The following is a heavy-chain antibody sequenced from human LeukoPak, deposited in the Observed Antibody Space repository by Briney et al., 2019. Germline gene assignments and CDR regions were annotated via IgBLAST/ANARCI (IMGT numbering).Heavy chain of an antibody. J-gene: IGHJ4*02. CDR2: IYSGGST. CDR3: ARLVDTAMVQYYFDY. CDR1: GFTVSSNY. Sequence: GGSLRLSCAASGFTVSSNYMSWVRQAPGKGLEWVSVIYSGGSTYYADSVKGRFTISRDNSKNTLYPQMNSLRAEDTAVYYCARLVDTAMVQYYFDYWGQGTLVTVSS. V-gene: IGHV3-53*01. D-gene: IGHD5-18*01.